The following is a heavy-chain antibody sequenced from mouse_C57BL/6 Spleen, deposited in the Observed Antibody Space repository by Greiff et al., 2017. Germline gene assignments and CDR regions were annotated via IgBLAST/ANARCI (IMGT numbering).Heavy chain of an antibody. CDR2: IDPEPGGT. V-gene: IGHV1-15*01. CDR3: TRWGRNNYCDD. Sequence: VQLQPSGAELVRPGASVTLSCKASGYPFTDYEMHWVKHTPVHVLEWIGAIDPEPGGTAYNQKFKGKAIRTADKSSITVYMELRSLTSEDAAVYYCTRWGRNNYCDDWGQGTTLTVSS. CDR1: GYPFTDYE. J-gene: IGHJ2*01.